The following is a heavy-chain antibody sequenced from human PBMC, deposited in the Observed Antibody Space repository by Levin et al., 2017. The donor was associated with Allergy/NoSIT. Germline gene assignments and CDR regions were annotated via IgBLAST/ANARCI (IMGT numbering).Heavy chain of an antibody. Sequence: RGSLRLSCAASGFTFSSYGMHWVRQAPGKGLEWVAVISYDGSNKYYADSVKGRFTISRDNSKNTLYLQMNSLRAEDTAVYYCAKELAAGTGYYYYGMDVWGQGTTVTVSS. J-gene: IGHJ6*02. V-gene: IGHV3-30*18. CDR2: ISYDGSNK. D-gene: IGHD6-13*01. CDR1: GFTFSSYG. CDR3: AKELAAGTGYYYYGMDV.